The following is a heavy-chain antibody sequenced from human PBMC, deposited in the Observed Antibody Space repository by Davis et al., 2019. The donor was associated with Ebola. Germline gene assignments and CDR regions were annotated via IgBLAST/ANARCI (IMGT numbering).Heavy chain of an antibody. CDR2: IYYSGST. CDR1: GGSISSGDYY. J-gene: IGHJ4*02. D-gene: IGHD3-22*01. Sequence: SETLSLTCTVSGGSISSGDYYWSWIRQPPGKGLEWIGYIYYSGSTYYNPSLKSRVTISVDTSKNQFSLKLSSVTAADTAVYYCARAGGYYYDSSGYYSGYYFDYWGQGTLVTVSS. CDR3: ARAGGYYYDSSGYYSGYYFDY. V-gene: IGHV4-30-4*02.